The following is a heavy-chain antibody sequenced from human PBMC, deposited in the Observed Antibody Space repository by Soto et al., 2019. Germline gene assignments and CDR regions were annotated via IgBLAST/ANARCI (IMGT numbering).Heavy chain of an antibody. Sequence: SETLSLTCAVYGGSFSGYYWSWIRQPPRKGLEWIGEINHSGSTNYNPSLKSRVTISVDTSKNQFSLKLSSVTAADTAVYYCARGGRVAGTVYYYYYMDVWGKGTTVTVSS. CDR2: INHSGST. J-gene: IGHJ6*03. CDR3: ARGGRVAGTVYYYYYMDV. CDR1: GGSFSGYY. V-gene: IGHV4-34*01. D-gene: IGHD6-19*01.